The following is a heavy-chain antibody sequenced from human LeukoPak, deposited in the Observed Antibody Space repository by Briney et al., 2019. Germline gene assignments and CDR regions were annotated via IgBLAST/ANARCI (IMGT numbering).Heavy chain of an antibody. V-gene: IGHV4-4*07. Sequence: SETLSLTCTVSGFSISSYYRSWVRQPAGKGLEWIGRIYTSGSTNYNPSLKSRVTMSVDTSKNQFSLKVSSVTAADTAVYYCARGVNHEYYFDYWGQGTLVTVSS. CDR2: IYTSGST. D-gene: IGHD1-14*01. CDR3: ARGVNHEYYFDY. CDR1: GFSISSYY. J-gene: IGHJ4*02.